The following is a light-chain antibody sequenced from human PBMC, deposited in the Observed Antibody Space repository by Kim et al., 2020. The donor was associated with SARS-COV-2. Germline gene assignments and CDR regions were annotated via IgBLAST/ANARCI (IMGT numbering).Light chain of an antibody. CDR3: QQYYTLSALT. CDR2: AAS. CDR1: QSGRSS. J-gene: IGKJ4*01. Sequence: PSERTPPPGSAGQSGRSSSAWYQQNPGQAPRLLVYAASIRATGVPARFTGSGSVTVFTLTICSLQSEDFAVYFCQQYYTLSALTFGGGTKVEIK. V-gene: IGKV3D-15*01.